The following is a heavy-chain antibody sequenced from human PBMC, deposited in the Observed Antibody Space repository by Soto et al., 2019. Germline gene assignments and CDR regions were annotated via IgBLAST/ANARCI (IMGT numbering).Heavy chain of an antibody. CDR1: GFTFNTHG. CDR3: ARIDDYGDYVTDS. V-gene: IGHV3-33*01. D-gene: IGHD4-17*01. J-gene: IGHJ4*02. Sequence: PGGSLRLSCAASGFTFNTHGMHWVRQAPGKGLEWVAVIWYDGSQRYYADFVRGRFTISRDNSQNTLYLQMTSLRAEDTAVYYCARIDDYGDYVTDSWGQGALVTVSS. CDR2: IWYDGSQR.